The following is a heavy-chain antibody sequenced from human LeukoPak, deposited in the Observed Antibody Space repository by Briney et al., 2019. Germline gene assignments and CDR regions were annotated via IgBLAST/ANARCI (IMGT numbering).Heavy chain of an antibody. V-gene: IGHV3-7*01. CDR1: GFTFSTLW. Sequence: QSGGSLRLSCAASGFTFSTLWMSWVRQAPGRGLEWVANINQDEGAKYYLNSVEGRFTISRDNAKNSLYLQMNSLRAEDTAVYYCARDKEYGSGSYYPFDYWGQGTLVTVSS. D-gene: IGHD3-10*01. CDR2: INQDEGAK. J-gene: IGHJ4*02. CDR3: ARDKEYGSGSYYPFDY.